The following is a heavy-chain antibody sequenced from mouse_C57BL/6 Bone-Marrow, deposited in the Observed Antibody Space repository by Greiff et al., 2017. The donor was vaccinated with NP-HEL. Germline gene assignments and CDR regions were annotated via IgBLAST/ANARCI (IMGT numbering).Heavy chain of an antibody. CDR3: ARKEEYGYDGYFDD. CDR1: GYSITSGYY. J-gene: IGHJ2*01. Sequence: DVQLQESGPGLVKPSQSLSLTCSVTGYSITSGYYWNWIRQFPGNKLEWMGYISYDGSNNYNPSLKNRISITRDTSKNHFFLKLNSVTTEDTATYYCARKEEYGYDGYFDDWGQGTTLTVSS. D-gene: IGHD2-2*01. CDR2: ISYDGSN. V-gene: IGHV3-6*01.